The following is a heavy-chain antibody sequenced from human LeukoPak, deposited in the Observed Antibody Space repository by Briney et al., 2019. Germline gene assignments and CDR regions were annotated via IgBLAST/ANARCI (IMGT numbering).Heavy chain of an antibody. V-gene: IGHV1-18*01. J-gene: IGHJ5*02. CDR1: GYSFSTFG. Sequence: ASAKVSCKASGYSFSTFGITWVRQAPGQGLEWMGWISAYNGNTNYAQKLQGRVTMTTDTSTGTAYMELRSLRSDDTAVYYCARRTGTSRFDPWGQGTLVTVSS. D-gene: IGHD1-1*01. CDR3: ARRTGTSRFDP. CDR2: ISAYNGNT.